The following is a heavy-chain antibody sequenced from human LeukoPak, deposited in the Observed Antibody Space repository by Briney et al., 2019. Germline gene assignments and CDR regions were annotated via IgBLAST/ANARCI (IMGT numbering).Heavy chain of an antibody. CDR1: GYTFTSYY. V-gene: IGHV1-46*01. CDR2: INPSGGST. CDR3: ARAGGSKPGYISNWFDS. D-gene: IGHD3-9*01. J-gene: IGHJ5*01. Sequence: ASVKVSCKASGYTFTSYYMHWVRQAPGQGLEWMGIINPSGGSTSYAQKFQGRVTMTRDMSTSTVYMELSSLRSEDTAVYYCARAGGSKPGYISNWFDSWGQGTLVTVSS.